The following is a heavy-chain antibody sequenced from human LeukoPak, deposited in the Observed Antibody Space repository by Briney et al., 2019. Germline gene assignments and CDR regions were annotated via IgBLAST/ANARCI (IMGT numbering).Heavy chain of an antibody. V-gene: IGHV3-7*03. J-gene: IGHJ6*02. CDR3: ARGGGLDV. D-gene: IGHD3-16*01. CDR1: GFTFGSYW. Sequence: GGSLRLSCAAFGFTFGSYWMNWAGQAPGKGLEWVASINHNGNVNYYVDSVKGRFTISRDNAKNSLYLQMSNLRAEDTAVYFCARGGGLDVWGQGATVTVSS. CDR2: INHNGNVN.